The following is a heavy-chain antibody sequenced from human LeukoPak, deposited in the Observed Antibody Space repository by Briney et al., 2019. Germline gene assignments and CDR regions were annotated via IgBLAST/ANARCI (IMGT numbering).Heavy chain of an antibody. CDR3: AKWDYDIPYFDY. D-gene: IGHD3-9*01. Sequence: PGGSLRLSCAASGFTFSSYAMHWVRQAPGKGLEWVAVISYDGSNKYYADSVKGRFTISRDNSKNTLYLQMNSLRAEDTAVYYCAKWDYDIPYFDYWGQGTLVTVSS. CDR2: ISYDGSNK. V-gene: IGHV3-30*04. J-gene: IGHJ4*02. CDR1: GFTFSSYA.